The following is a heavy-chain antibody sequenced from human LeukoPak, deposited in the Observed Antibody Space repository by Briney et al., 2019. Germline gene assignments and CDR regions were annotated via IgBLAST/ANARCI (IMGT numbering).Heavy chain of an antibody. V-gene: IGHV6-1*01. CDR2: TYYRSKWYN. CDR1: GDSVSSNSAA. CDR3: AREAVFGELLASSNWFDP. D-gene: IGHD3-10*01. J-gene: IGHJ5*02. Sequence: PSQTLSLTCAISGDSVSSNSAAWNWIRQSPSRGLEWLGRTYYRSKWYNDYAVSVKSRITINPDTSKNQFSLQLNSVTPEDTAVYYCAREAVFGELLASSNWFDPWGQGTLVTVSS.